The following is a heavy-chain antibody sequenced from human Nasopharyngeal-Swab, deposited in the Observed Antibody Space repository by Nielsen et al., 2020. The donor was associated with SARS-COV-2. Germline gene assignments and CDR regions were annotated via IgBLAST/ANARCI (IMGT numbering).Heavy chain of an antibody. Sequence: SETLPLTCAVYGGSFSGYYWSWIRQPPGKGLEWIGEINHSGSTNYIPSLKSRVTISVDTSKNQFSLKVTSVTAADTAVYYCARGISGVVPAPILGVGPYYHYYSMDVWGKGTTVTVSS. V-gene: IGHV4-34*01. J-gene: IGHJ6*03. D-gene: IGHD2-2*01. CDR3: ARGISGVVPAPILGVGPYYHYYSMDV. CDR2: INHSGST. CDR1: GGSFSGYY.